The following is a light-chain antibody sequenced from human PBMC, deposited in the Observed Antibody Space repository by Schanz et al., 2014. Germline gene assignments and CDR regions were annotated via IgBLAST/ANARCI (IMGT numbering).Light chain of an antibody. CDR2: DVS. CDR1: SSDVGGYNY. J-gene: IGLJ3*02. Sequence: QSVLTQPASVSGSPGQSITISCTGTSSDVGGYNYVSWYQHHPGKAPKLMIYDVSKRPSGVPDRFSGSKSGNTASLTISGLQAEDEADYYCCSYAGSYTLVFGGGTKLTVL. CDR3: CSYAGSYTLV. V-gene: IGLV2-11*01.